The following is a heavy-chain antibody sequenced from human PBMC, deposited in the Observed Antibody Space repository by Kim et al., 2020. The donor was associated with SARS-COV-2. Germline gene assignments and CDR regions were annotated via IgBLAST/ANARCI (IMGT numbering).Heavy chain of an antibody. CDR2: INHSGST. V-gene: IGHV4-34*01. J-gene: IGHJ3*02. CDR3: ARGVVTYYDFWSGYLPTRIRRHFDI. Sequence: SETLSLTCAVYGGSFSGYYWSWIRQPPGKGLEWIGEINHSGSTNYNPSLKSRVTISVDTSKNQFSLKLSSVTAADTAVYYCARGVVTYYDFWSGYLPTRIRRHFDIWGQGTMVTVSS. CDR1: GGSFSGYY. D-gene: IGHD3-3*01.